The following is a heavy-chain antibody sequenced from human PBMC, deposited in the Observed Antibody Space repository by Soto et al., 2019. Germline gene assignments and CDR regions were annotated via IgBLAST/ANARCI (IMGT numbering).Heavy chain of an antibody. CDR2: ITYTGDTT. V-gene: IGHV3-23*01. CDR3: AKDWPGTSSVTSDY. D-gene: IGHD4-17*01. Sequence: ESGGTLVQPGGSLRLSCAASGFDFSSYAMTWVRQAPGKGLEWVSGITYTGDTTYYADSVKGRFTISRDNYRNTLYLQMNSLRADATAMYFCAKDWPGTSSVTSDYWGQGTLVTVSS. J-gene: IGHJ4*02. CDR1: GFDFSSYA.